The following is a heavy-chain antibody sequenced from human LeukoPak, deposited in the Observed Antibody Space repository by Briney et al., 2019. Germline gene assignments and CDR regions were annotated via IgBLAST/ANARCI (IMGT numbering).Heavy chain of an antibody. CDR2: IYSGGST. CDR1: GFTASSNY. Sequence: PGGSLRLSCAASGFTASSNYMSWVRQAPGKGLEWVSVIYSGGSTYYADSVKGRFTISRDNSKNTLYLQMNSLRAEDTAVYYCARALVGATAYWGQGTLVTVSS. CDR3: ARALVGATAY. J-gene: IGHJ4*02. V-gene: IGHV3-66*01. D-gene: IGHD1-26*01.